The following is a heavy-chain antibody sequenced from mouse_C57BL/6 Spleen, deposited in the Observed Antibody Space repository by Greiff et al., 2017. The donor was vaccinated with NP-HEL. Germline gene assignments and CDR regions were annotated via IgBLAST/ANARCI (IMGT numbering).Heavy chain of an antibody. CDR3: EREGAMDY. Sequence: QVQLQQPGAELVKPGASVKLSCKASGYTFTSYWMQWVKQRPGQGLEWIGYIDPSDSYTNYYQKFTGKATLTVDTSSSTPYMQLSSLTSEDSAVYYCEREGAMDYRGQGTSVTVSS. V-gene: IGHV1-50*01. CDR1: GYTFTSYW. J-gene: IGHJ4*01. CDR2: IDPSDSYT.